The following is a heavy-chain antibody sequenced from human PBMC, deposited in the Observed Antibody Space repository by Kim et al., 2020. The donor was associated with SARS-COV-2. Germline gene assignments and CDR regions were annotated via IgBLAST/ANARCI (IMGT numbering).Heavy chain of an antibody. V-gene: IGHV5-51*01. CDR3: ARTDYYGSGSYSNYYYYYGMDV. CDR2: IYPGDSDT. Sequence: GESLKISCKGSGYSFTSYWIGWVRQMPGKGLEWMGIIYPGDSDTRYSPSFQGQVTISADKSISTAYLQWSSLKASDTAMYYCARTDYYGSGSYSNYYYYYGMDVWGQGTTVTVSS. D-gene: IGHD3-10*01. J-gene: IGHJ6*02. CDR1: GYSFTSYW.